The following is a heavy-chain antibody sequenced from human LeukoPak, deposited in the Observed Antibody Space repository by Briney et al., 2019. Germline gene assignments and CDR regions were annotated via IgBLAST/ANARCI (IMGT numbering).Heavy chain of an antibody. CDR2: ISGSGGST. V-gene: IGHV3-23*01. CDR1: GGSFSGYY. J-gene: IGHJ5*02. Sequence: PSETLSLTCAVYGGSFSGYYWSWVRQAPGKGLEWVSAISGSGGSTYYADSVKGRFTISRDNSKNTLYLQMNSLRAEDTAVYYCAKAVITMVRGVTAFDPWGQGTLVTVSS. D-gene: IGHD3-10*01. CDR3: AKAVITMVRGVTAFDP.